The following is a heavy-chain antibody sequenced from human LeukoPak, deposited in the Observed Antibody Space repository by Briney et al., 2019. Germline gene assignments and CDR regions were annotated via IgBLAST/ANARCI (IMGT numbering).Heavy chain of an antibody. D-gene: IGHD1-1*01. Sequence: SETLSLTCTVSGGSITDYHWSWGREPPGEGLEYIGYIYNRGSTFYNPSLKSRVTISTAPSKKQFSLKLTSVTAADTAVYYCARGAGGYRFDPWGQGTLVTVSS. CDR1: GGSITDYH. V-gene: IGHV4-59*01. CDR2: IYNRGST. CDR3: ARGAGGYRFDP. J-gene: IGHJ5*02.